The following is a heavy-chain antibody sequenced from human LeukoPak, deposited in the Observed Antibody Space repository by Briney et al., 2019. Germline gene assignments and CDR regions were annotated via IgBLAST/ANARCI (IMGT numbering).Heavy chain of an antibody. Sequence: ASVKVSCKASGYTFTRYYINGVRQATGRGVEGMGWMNPIRGNTHYAQKFQGTVTMTRKTFISTAYMELSSRRSEGTAVYYCGRGPKKYSSGWSPSGYYYGMAVWSQGTTVTVSS. CDR2: MNPIRGNT. V-gene: IGHV1-8*01. CDR1: GYTFTRYY. D-gene: IGHD6-19*01. J-gene: IGHJ6*02. CDR3: GRGPKKYSSGWSPSGYYYGMAV.